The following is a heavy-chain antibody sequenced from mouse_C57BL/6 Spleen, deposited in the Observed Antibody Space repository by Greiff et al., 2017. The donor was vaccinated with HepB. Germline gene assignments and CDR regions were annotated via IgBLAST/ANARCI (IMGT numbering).Heavy chain of an antibody. Sequence: VQLQQPGAELVMPGASVKLSCKASGYTFTSYWMHWVKQRPGQGLEWIGEIDPSDSYTNYSQKFKGKSTLTVDKSSSTAYMQLSSLTSEDSAVYYCARGYYSNYGAMDYWGQGTSVTVSS. CDR3: ARGYYSNYGAMDY. V-gene: IGHV1-69*01. J-gene: IGHJ4*01. CDR1: GYTFTSYW. D-gene: IGHD2-5*01. CDR2: IDPSDSYT.